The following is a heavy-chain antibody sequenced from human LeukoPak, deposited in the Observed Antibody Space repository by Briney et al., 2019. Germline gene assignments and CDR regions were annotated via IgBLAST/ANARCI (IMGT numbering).Heavy chain of an antibody. D-gene: IGHD6-6*01. CDR2: IYTSGST. Sequence: SETLSLTCTVSGGSISSGSCYWSWIRQPAGKGLEWIGRIYTSGSTNYNPSLRTRVTISVDTSNNQFSLKLSSVTAADTAVYYCARFGSAARPTYYYYYMDVWGKGTTVTVSS. CDR3: ARFGSAARPTYYYYYMDV. CDR1: GGSISSGSCY. V-gene: IGHV4-61*02. J-gene: IGHJ6*03.